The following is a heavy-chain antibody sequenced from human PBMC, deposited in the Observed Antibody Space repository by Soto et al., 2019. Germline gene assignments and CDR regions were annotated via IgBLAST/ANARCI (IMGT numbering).Heavy chain of an antibody. J-gene: IGHJ6*04. CDR1: GGSISGSSYF. CDR2: IYYSGST. Sequence: PSETLSLTCTVSGGSISGSSYFWGWIRQPPGKGLEWIGNIYYSGSTSYNPSLKSRVTISVDTSKNQFSLKLSSVPAAGTAVFYCARHNRPAIDGSYGADVWGKGTTVTVSS. D-gene: IGHD4-17*01. CDR3: ARHNRPAIDGSYGADV. V-gene: IGHV4-39*01.